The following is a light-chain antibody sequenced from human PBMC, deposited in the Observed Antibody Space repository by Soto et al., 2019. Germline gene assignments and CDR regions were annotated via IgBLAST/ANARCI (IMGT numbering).Light chain of an antibody. Sequence: QSVLTQSPSASASLGASVKLTCTLSSGHSSYAIAWHQQQPEKGTRYLMKLNSDGSHSKGDGIPDRFSGSSSGAERYLTISSLQSEDEADYYCQTWGTGAVVFGGGTKVTVL. V-gene: IGLV4-69*01. CDR1: SGHSSYA. CDR2: LNSDGSH. CDR3: QTWGTGAVV. J-gene: IGLJ2*01.